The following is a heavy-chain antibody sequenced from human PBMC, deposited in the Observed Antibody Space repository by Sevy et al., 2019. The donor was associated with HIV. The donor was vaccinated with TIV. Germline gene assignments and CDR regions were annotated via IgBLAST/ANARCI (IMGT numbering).Heavy chain of an antibody. CDR3: VAANSWEDY. CDR2: VNSDGDT. J-gene: IGHJ4*02. CDR1: GYTFSNYW. Sequence: GESLKISCEGSGYTFSNYWIHWVRQAPGKGLEWVSRVNSDGDTAYADSVKGRFTMSRDNAENTMSLQMNSLRADDTGLYYCVAANSWEDYWGQGTLVTVSS. D-gene: IGHD6-13*01. V-gene: IGHV3-74*01.